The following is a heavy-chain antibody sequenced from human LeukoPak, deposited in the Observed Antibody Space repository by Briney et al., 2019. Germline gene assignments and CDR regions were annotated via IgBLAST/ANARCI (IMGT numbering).Heavy chain of an antibody. J-gene: IGHJ1*01. CDR1: GFTFSTYW. Sequence: GGSLRLSCAASGFTFSTYWMHWVRQAPGKGLVWVSRIKSDGSTNYADSVKGRFTISRDNANNTLSLQMNSLRPEDTGVYYCARAPSEIGGYYPEYFRHWGQGTLVTVSS. D-gene: IGHD3-22*01. CDR3: ARAPSEIGGYYPEYFRH. CDR2: IKSDGST. V-gene: IGHV3-74*01.